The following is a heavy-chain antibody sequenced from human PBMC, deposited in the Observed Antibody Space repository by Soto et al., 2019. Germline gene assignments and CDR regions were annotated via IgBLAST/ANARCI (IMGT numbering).Heavy chain of an antibody. Sequence: QVQLVESGGGVVQPGRSLRLSCAASGFTFSSYGMHWVRQAPGKGLEWVAVISYDGSNKYYADSVKGRFTISRDNSKNTLYLQMNSLRAEDTAVYYCAKDLRWEPFYYYYGMDVWGQGTTVTVSS. V-gene: IGHV3-30*18. CDR1: GFTFSSYG. CDR3: AKDLRWEPFYYYYGMDV. J-gene: IGHJ6*02. D-gene: IGHD1-26*01. CDR2: ISYDGSNK.